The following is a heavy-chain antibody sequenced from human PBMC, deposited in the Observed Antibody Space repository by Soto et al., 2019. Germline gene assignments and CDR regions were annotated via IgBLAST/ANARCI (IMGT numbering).Heavy chain of an antibody. CDR1: GYTFTSYD. CDR3: ARFAKSQLLFYFDP. J-gene: IGHJ5*02. D-gene: IGHD2-2*01. CDR2: MNPNSGNT. Sequence: QVQLVQSGAEVKKPGASVKVSCKASGYTFTSYDINWVRQASGQGLEWMGWMNPNSGNTGYAQKFQGRVTMTRNTSISTAYMELSSLRSEDTAVYYCARFAKSQLLFYFDPWGQGTLVTVSS. V-gene: IGHV1-8*01.